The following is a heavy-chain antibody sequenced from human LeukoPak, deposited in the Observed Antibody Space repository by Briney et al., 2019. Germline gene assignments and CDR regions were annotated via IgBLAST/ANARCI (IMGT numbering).Heavy chain of an antibody. J-gene: IGHJ4*02. CDR1: GFTFSSYE. V-gene: IGHV3-48*03. CDR2: ISSSGSTI. Sequence: PGGSLRLSCAASGFTFSSYELNWVRQAPGKGLEWVSYISSSGSTIYYVDSVKGRFTISRDNTKNSLYLQMNSLRAEDTAVYYCARASFTGYSSGLVDYWGQGTLVTVS. CDR3: ARASFTGYSSGLVDY. D-gene: IGHD6-19*01.